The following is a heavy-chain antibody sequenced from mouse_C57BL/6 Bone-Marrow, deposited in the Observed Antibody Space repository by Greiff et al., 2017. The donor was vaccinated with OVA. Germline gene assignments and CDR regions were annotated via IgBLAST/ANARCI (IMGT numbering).Heavy chain of an antibody. CDR1: GYTFTDYA. V-gene: IGHV1-67*01. CDR2: ISTYYGDA. CDR3: ATTMVTTGFAY. Sequence: QVHVKQSGPELVRPGVSVKISCKGSGYTFTDYAMHWVKQSHAKSLEWIGVISTYYGDASYNQKFKDKATMTVDKSSSTAYMELARLTSEDSAVYYCATTMVTTGFAYWGQGTLVTVSA. D-gene: IGHD2-2*01. J-gene: IGHJ3*01.